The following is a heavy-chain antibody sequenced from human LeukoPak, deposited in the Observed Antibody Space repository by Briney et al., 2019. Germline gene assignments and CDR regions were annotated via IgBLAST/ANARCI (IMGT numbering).Heavy chain of an antibody. V-gene: IGHV3-23*01. CDR2: INNNGADT. CDR3: AKGFRTGVGPYVGYHYYMDV. CDR1: GFTFSNYA. Sequence: GGSLRLSCAASGFTFSNYAMGWVRQAPGKGLKWVSTINNNGADTYYADSVKGRFTISRDNSYNTVSLQMNSLRDEDTGVYYCAKGFRTGVGPYVGYHYYMDVWGKGATVTVSS. J-gene: IGHJ6*03. D-gene: IGHD1-26*01.